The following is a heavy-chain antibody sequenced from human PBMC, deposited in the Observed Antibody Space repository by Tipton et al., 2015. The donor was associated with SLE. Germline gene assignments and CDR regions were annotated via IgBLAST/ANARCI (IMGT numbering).Heavy chain of an antibody. CDR1: GGSISSSISY. V-gene: IGHV4-39*07. CDR2: IYYSGSP. J-gene: IGHJ3*02. CDR3: ARLESSIVVVVVATGGAFEI. Sequence: TLSLTCTVSGGSISSSISYWGWIRQPPGKGLEWIGSIYYSGSPYYNPSLKSRVTISVDTSKNQFSLKLSSVTAADTAVDYCARLESSIVVVVVATGGAFEIWGQGTRVTVSS. D-gene: IGHD2-15*01.